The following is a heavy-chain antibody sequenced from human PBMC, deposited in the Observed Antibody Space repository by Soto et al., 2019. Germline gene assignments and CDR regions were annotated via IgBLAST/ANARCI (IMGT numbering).Heavy chain of an antibody. D-gene: IGHD3-10*01. CDR3: ARVGVPYYYGSGSYYSPYYYYYYGMDV. V-gene: IGHV4-34*01. J-gene: IGHJ6*02. CDR1: GGSFSGYY. CDR2: INHSGST. Sequence: PSETLSLTCTVYGGSFSGYYWSWIRQPPGKGLEWIGEINHSGSTNYNPSLKSRVTISVDTSKNQFSLKLSSVTAADTAVYYCARVGVPYYYGSGSYYSPYYYYYYGMDVWGQGTTVT.